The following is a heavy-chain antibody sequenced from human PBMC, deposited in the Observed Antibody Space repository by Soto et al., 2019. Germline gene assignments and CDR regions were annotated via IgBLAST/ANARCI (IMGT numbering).Heavy chain of an antibody. CDR1: GFTFSSYA. V-gene: IGHV3-23*01. CDR3: AKSRFEAAGTLYYYYGMDV. Sequence: PGGSMRLSCAASGFTFSSYAMSWVRQAPGKGLEWVSAISGSGGSTYYADSVKGRFTISRDNSKNTLYLQMNSLRAEDTAVYYCAKSRFEAAGTLYYYYGMDVWGHGTTDTVSS. CDR2: ISGSGGST. D-gene: IGHD6-13*01. J-gene: IGHJ6*02.